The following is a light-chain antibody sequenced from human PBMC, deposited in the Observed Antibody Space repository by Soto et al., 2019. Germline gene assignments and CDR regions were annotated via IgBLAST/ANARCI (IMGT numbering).Light chain of an antibody. CDR2: GAS. CDR1: QRLSSSY. CDR3: QQYGSSPRT. Sequence: EILLTQSPGSLSLSPGERATLSCRASQRLSSSYLAWYQQKPGQAPGLLIYGASSRATGIPDRFSGSGSGTDFTLTISRLEPEDFAVYYCQQYGSSPRTFGQGTKVDIK. J-gene: IGKJ1*01. V-gene: IGKV3-20*01.